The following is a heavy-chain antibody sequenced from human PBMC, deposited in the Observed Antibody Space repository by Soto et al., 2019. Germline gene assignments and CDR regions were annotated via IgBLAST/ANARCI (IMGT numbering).Heavy chain of an antibody. CDR1: GFIFVYSW. CDR3: AKYGSGSYGAYAFDI. J-gene: IGHJ3*02. V-gene: IGHV3-7*01. CDR2: INPGGREK. Sequence: GGSLRLSCAASGFIFVYSWMSWVRQAPGKGLEWVANINPGGREKNYVDSVKGRFSISRDDAEKSHHLQMNSLRAEDTAVYYCAKYGSGSYGAYAFDIWGHGTMVTVSS. D-gene: IGHD3-10*01.